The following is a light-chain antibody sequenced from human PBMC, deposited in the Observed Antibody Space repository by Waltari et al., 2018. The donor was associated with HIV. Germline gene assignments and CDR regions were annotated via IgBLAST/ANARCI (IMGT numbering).Light chain of an antibody. V-gene: IGLV4-69*01. CDR3: QTWVTGIHVV. CDR2: LNSDGSH. Sequence: QLVLTQSPSASASLGASVKLTCTLSSGHSTYAIAWHQLQPEKGPLFLVRLNSDGSHNRGYGIPDRFSGSSSGAERYLIISSLHSEDEADYYCQTWVTGIHVVFGGGTKLTVL. CDR1: SGHSTYA. J-gene: IGLJ2*01.